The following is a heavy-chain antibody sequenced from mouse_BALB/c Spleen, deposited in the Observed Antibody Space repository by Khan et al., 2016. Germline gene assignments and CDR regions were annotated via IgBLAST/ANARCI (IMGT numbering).Heavy chain of an antibody. D-gene: IGHD2-1*01. J-gene: IGHJ2*01. V-gene: IGHV14-4*02. Sequence: VQLKQSGAELVRSGASVRLSCTASGFNIKDYYIHWVKQRPEQGLEWIGWIDPENGATEYAPKFQGKATMTADTSSNTAYLQLSRPPTEGQAVYYCNAIYYGNYIYFDYWGQGTTLTVSS. CDR2: IDPENGAT. CDR1: GFNIKDYY. CDR3: NAIYYGNYIYFDY.